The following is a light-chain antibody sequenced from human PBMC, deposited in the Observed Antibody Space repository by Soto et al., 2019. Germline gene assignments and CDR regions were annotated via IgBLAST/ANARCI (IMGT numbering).Light chain of an antibody. Sequence: ETVLTQSPDTLSLSPGERATLSCRASQSVSNNYLAWYQQKPGQAPRLLIYSATSRATGIPDRFSGGVSGTDLTLTISRLEPEDFAVYYCQQYGTSPTWTFGQGTKVEIK. V-gene: IGKV3-20*01. CDR1: QSVSNNY. CDR3: QQYGTSPTWT. J-gene: IGKJ1*01. CDR2: SAT.